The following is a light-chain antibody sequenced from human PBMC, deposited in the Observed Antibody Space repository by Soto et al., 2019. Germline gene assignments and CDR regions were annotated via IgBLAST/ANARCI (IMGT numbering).Light chain of an antibody. CDR1: SSDVGDYNY. V-gene: IGLV2-14*01. CDR2: EVS. Sequence: QSVLTQPASVSGSPGQSITISCTGTSSDVGDYNYVSWYQQHPGKAPKLMIYEVSNRPSGVSNRFSGSKSGTTASLTISGLQAEDEADYYCSSYTSSNTWVFGGGTKLTVL. J-gene: IGLJ3*02. CDR3: SSYTSSNTWV.